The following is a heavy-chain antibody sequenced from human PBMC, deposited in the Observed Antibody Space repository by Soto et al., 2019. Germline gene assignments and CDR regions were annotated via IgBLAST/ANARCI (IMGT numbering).Heavy chain of an antibody. CDR2: ISSDGGTT. V-gene: IGHV3-64*02. J-gene: IGHJ6*02. Sequence: EVHLVESGEDLVQPGGSLRLSCAASGFTFSKYPMHWVRQAPGKGLEYVSAISSDGGTTFYADSVRGRFTMSRDNLKNTLYLHMRRLRVEDMAVYYCARGQIPYGLDVWGQGTTVTVS. CDR3: ARGQIPYGLDV. CDR1: GFTFSKYP.